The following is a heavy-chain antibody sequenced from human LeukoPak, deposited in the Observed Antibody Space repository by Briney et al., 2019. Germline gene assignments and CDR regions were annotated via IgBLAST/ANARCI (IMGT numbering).Heavy chain of an antibody. CDR2: IYYSGST. V-gene: IGHV4-59*01. D-gene: IGHD3-3*02. Sequence: PSETLSLTCTVSGGSISSYYWSWIRQPPGKGLEWIGYIYYSGSTNYNPSLKSRVTISVDTSKNQFSLKLSSVTAADTAVYYCARTWPRHFAFDIWGQGTMVTVSS. CDR1: GGSISSYY. J-gene: IGHJ3*02. CDR3: ARTWPRHFAFDI.